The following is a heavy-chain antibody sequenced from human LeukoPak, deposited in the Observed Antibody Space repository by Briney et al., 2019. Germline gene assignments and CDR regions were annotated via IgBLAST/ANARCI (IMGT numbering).Heavy chain of an antibody. CDR3: ARGMEGADFDY. V-gene: IGHV1-2*02. CDR2: INPNSGGT. Sequence: ASVKVSCKASGYTFTGYYMHWVRQAPGQGLEWIGWINPNSGGTNFAQNFQGRVTMIKDTSISTAYMELSRLTSDDTAVYYCARGMEGADFDYWGQGTLVTVSS. J-gene: IGHJ4*02. D-gene: IGHD3-3*01. CDR1: GYTFTGYY.